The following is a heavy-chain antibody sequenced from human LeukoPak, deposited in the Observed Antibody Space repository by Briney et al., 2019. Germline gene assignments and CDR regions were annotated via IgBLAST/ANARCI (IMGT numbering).Heavy chain of an antibody. D-gene: IGHD3-16*01. V-gene: IGHV3-7*04. Sequence: GGSLRLSCAASGFTFSSYWMSWVRQVPGRGLGWVANIKQDGSEKYYVDFVKGRFTISRDNAKNSLYLQMSSLRAEDTAVYFCARDTSGLDYWGQGTLVTVSS. CDR3: ARDTSGLDY. CDR1: GFTFSSYW. J-gene: IGHJ4*02. CDR2: IKQDGSEK.